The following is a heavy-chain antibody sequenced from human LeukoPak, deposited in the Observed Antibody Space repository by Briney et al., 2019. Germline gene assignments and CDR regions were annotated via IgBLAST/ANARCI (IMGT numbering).Heavy chain of an antibody. V-gene: IGHV3-23*01. J-gene: IGHJ4*02. D-gene: IGHD6-19*01. CDR3: AREQSGTRGWYTVDY. Sequence: GGSLRLSCAASGFTFSTYAITWVRQGPGKGLEWVSAIRPDGDRTYYANSVRGRFTISRDNSKDTVYLQINGLRVEDAVVYYCAREQSGTRGWYTVDYWGQGTLVTVSS. CDR2: IRPDGDRT. CDR1: GFTFSTYA.